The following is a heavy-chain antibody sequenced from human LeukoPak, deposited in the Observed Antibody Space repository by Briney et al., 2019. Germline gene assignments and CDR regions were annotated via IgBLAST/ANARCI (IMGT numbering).Heavy chain of an antibody. CDR1: GYTFTDYY. Sequence: ASVKVSCKASGYTFTDYYMHWVRQAPGQGLEWMGWINPNSGGTNYAQKFRGRVTMTRDTSISTAYMELRSDDTAVYYCARVDDSSGHYDAFDIWGQGTMVTVSS. J-gene: IGHJ3*02. CDR3: ARVDDSSGHYDAFDI. CDR2: INPNSGGT. D-gene: IGHD3-22*01. V-gene: IGHV1-2*02.